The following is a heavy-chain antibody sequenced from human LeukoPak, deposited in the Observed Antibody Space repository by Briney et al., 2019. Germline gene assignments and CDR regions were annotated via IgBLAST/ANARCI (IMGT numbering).Heavy chain of an antibody. D-gene: IGHD3-22*01. V-gene: IGHV1-2*02. CDR2: INPNSGGT. J-gene: IGHJ6*03. CDR3: ARDRYYYDSSGSNLHYMDV. Sequence: GASVKVSCKASGYTFTGYYMHWVRQAPGQGLEWMGWINPNSGGTNYAQKFQGRVTMTRDTSISTAYMELSRPRSDDTAVYYCARDRYYYDSSGSNLHYMDVWGKGTTVTVSS. CDR1: GYTFTGYY.